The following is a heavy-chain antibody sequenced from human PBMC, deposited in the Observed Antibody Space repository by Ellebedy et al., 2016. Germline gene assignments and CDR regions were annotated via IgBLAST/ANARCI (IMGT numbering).Heavy chain of an antibody. CDR2: TSPGGDT. J-gene: IGHJ4*02. CDR3: AESGYSYAWGH. D-gene: IGHD5-18*01. V-gene: IGHV3-53*05. Sequence: GGSLRLSCEASGFTFSSHAMSWVRQAPGRGPEWVSMTSPGGDTYYAISVRGRFTMSRDNSKNTLHLQMNSLTAEDTAVYFCAESGYSYAWGHWGQGTLVTVS. CDR1: GFTFSSHA.